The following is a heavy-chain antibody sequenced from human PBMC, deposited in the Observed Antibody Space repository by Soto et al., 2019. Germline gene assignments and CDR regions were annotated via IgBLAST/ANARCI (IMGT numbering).Heavy chain of an antibody. D-gene: IGHD2-21*01. CDR1: GFTFSDHY. Sequence: EVQLVESGGGLVQPEGSLRLSCVASGFTFSDHYMDWVRQAPGKGLERVGRIRNKVMTYTTEYAASVKGRFTVSRDDSRNSLYLQMNSLKTEDTAMYECTRVGRLSTPYYTDYWGQGTLVTVSS. V-gene: IGHV3-72*01. CDR3: TRVGRLSTPYYTDY. J-gene: IGHJ4*02. CDR2: IRNKVMTYTT.